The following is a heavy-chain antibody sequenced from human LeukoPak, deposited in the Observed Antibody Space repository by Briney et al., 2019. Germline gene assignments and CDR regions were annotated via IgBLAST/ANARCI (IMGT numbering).Heavy chain of an antibody. CDR3: ARDLSLAVAGTDYYGMDV. D-gene: IGHD6-19*01. V-gene: IGHV3-21*01. CDR1: GFTFSSYS. CDR2: ISSSSSYI. Sequence: GGSLRLSCAASGFTFSSYSMNWVRQAPGKGLEWVSSISSSSSYIYYADSVKGRFTISRDNAKNSLYLQMNSLRAEDTAVYYCARDLSLAVAGTDYYGMDVWGQGTTVTVSS. J-gene: IGHJ6*02.